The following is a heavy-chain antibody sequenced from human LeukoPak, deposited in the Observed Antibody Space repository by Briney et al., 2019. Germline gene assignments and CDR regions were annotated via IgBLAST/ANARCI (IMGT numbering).Heavy chain of an antibody. Sequence: ASVKVSCKASGYTFTSYYMHWVRQAPGQGLEWMGIINPSGGSTSYAQKFQGRVTMTRDMSTSTAYMELRSLRSDDTAVYYCARDGITIFGAFNYYYYMDVWGKGTTVTVSS. D-gene: IGHD3-3*01. CDR3: ARDGITIFGAFNYYYYMDV. CDR2: INPSGGST. CDR1: GYTFTSYY. V-gene: IGHV1-46*01. J-gene: IGHJ6*03.